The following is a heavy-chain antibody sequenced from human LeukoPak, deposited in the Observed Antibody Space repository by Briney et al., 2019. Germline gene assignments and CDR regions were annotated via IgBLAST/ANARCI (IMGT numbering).Heavy chain of an antibody. CDR3: AAVVSDDSSGYYYALDAFDI. CDR2: IYYSGST. CDR1: GGSISSYY. V-gene: IGHV4-59*01. J-gene: IGHJ3*02. Sequence: SETLSLTCTVSGGSISSYYWSWIRQPPGKGLEWIGYIYYSGSTNYNPSLKSRVTISVDTSKNQFSLNLSSVTAADTAVYYCAAVVSDDSSGYYYALDAFDIWGQGTMVTVSS. D-gene: IGHD3-22*01.